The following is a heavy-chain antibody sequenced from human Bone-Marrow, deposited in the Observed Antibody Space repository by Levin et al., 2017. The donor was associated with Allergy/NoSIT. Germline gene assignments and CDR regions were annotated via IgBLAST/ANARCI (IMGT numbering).Heavy chain of an antibody. CDR2: ISTRGSNA. CDR1: GFTFSDYE. J-gene: IGHJ6*02. D-gene: IGHD3-16*01. V-gene: IGHV3-48*03. Sequence: GESLKISCVISGFTFSDYEMNWVRQTPGKGLEWISYISTRGSNAYYADSVKGRFSVSRDNAKDSLFLQMNSLRVEDTAVYYCARAITYSSYGLDVWGQGTMVTVSS. CDR3: ARAITYSSYGLDV.